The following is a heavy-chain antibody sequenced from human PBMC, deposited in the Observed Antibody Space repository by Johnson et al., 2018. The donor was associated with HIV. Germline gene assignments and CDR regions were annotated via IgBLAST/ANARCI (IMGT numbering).Heavy chain of an antibody. J-gene: IGHJ3*02. D-gene: IGHD1-26*01. Sequence: VQLVESGGGLVKPGGSLRLSCAASGFTFSDYAMSWVRQDPGKGLEWVSGISGGGGSTYYVDSVKGRFTISRDNFKNTLYLHMNSLRDEYTAVYYCARAGGWELTNAFDIWGQGTMVTVSS. V-gene: IGHV3-23*04. CDR3: ARAGGWELTNAFDI. CDR1: GFTFSDYA. CDR2: ISGGGGST.